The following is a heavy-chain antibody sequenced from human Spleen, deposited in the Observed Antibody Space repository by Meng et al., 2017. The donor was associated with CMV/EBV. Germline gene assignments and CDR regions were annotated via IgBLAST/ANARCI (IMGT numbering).Heavy chain of an antibody. CDR2: ISGVGGGT. J-gene: IGHJ4*02. Sequence: GESLKISCAASGFTFNNAWMNWVRQAPGKGLEWVSAISGVGGGTYYADSVKGRFTISRDNSKNTLYLQMNSLRAEDTAIYYCAKEHGGLYGVLDYWGQGTLVTVSS. CDR3: AKEHGGLYGVLDY. CDR1: GFTFNNAW. V-gene: IGHV3-23*01. D-gene: IGHD4-17*01.